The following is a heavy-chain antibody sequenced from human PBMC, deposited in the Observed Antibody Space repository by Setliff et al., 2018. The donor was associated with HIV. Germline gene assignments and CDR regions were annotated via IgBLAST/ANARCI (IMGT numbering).Heavy chain of an antibody. Sequence: GGSLRLSCAASGFAFDNYCMTWVRQAPGTGLEWVSAIGGSTGSTYYADSVKGRFTISTDNSKNTLYLQMNSLRAEDTAVYYCAKPLTQWGVSPYHYAVDVWGQGTTVTVSS. V-gene: IGHV3-23*01. CDR3: AKPLTQWGVSPYHYAVDV. CDR1: GFAFDNYC. CDR2: IGGSTGST. D-gene: IGHD1-26*01. J-gene: IGHJ6*02.